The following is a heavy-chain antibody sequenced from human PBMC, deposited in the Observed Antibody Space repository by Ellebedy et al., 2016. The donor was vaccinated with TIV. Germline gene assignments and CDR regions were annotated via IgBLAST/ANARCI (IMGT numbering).Heavy chain of an antibody. Sequence: GESLKISCAASGFTFSSYSMNWVRQAPGKGLEWVSYISISSSTIYYADSVKGRFTISRDNAKNSLYLQMNSLRDEDTAVYYCAREEIVVVPAAIVSSFYYYYGMDVWGQGTTVTVSS. CDR2: ISISSSTI. CDR3: AREEIVVVPAAIVSSFYYYYGMDV. D-gene: IGHD2-2*01. J-gene: IGHJ6*02. V-gene: IGHV3-48*02. CDR1: GFTFSSYS.